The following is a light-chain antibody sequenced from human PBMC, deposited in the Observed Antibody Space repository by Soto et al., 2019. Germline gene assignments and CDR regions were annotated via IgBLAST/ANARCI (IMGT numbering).Light chain of an antibody. CDR1: QSLSSSY. V-gene: IGKV3-20*01. CDR2: GAS. J-gene: IGKJ2*01. Sequence: EIVLTQSPGTLSLSPGERATLSCRASQSLSSSYLAWYQQKPGQAPRLLIYGASSRATDIPDRFSGSRSGTGFTLTISRLEPEDFAVYYCQQYGGSPPYTFGQGTKVEIK. CDR3: QQYGGSPPYT.